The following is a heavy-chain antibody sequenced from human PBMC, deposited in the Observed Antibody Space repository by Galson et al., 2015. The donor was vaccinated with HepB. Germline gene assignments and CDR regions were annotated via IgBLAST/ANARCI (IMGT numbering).Heavy chain of an antibody. D-gene: IGHD3-9*01. CDR1: GYTFTSYG. J-gene: IGHJ3*02. Sequence: SVKVSCKASGYTFTSYGISWVRQAPGQGLEWMGWISAYNGNTNYAQKLQGRVTMTTDTSTSTAYMELRSLRSDDTAVYYCARGTLRYFDWLLFGKRGEDAFDIWGQGTMVTVSS. CDR3: ARGTLRYFDWLLFGKRGEDAFDI. CDR2: ISAYNGNT. V-gene: IGHV1-18*01.